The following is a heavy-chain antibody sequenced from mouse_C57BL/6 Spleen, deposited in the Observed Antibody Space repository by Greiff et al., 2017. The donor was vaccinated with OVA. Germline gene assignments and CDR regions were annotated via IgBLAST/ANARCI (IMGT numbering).Heavy chain of an antibody. J-gene: IGHJ2*01. CDR2: ISNLAYSI. CDR3: ARQAYDEGAFDY. Sequence: EVHLVESGGGLVQPGGSLKLSCAASGFTFSDYGMAWVRQAPRKGPEWVAFISNLAYSIYYADTVTGRFTISRENAQNTLYLEMSSLRSEDTAMYYCARQAYDEGAFDYWGQGTTLTVSS. CDR1: GFTFSDYG. V-gene: IGHV5-15*01. D-gene: IGHD2-12*01.